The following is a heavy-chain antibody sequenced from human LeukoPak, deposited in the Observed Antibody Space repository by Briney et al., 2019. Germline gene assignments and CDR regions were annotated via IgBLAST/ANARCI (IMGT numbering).Heavy chain of an antibody. D-gene: IGHD3-22*01. CDR2: IRSKAYGGTT. Sequence: GGSLRLSCAASGFTFSNYNMNWVRQAPGKGLEWVGFIRSKAYGGTTGYAASVKGRFTISRDDSKSIAYLQMNSLKTEDTAVYYCTSLRSGYHESDAFDIWGQGTMVTVSS. CDR3: TSLRSGYHESDAFDI. V-gene: IGHV3-49*04. J-gene: IGHJ3*02. CDR1: GFTFSNYN.